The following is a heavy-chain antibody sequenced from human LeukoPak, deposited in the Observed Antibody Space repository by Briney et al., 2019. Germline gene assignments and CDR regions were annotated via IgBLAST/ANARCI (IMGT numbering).Heavy chain of an antibody. Sequence: PGGSLRLSCAASGFTFSSYAMSWVRQAPGKGLEWVANIKQDGSEKYYVDSVKGRFTISRDNAKNSLYLQMNSLRAEDTAVYYCARAKTYYYDSSGPNYYYGMDVWGQGTTVTVSS. CDR2: IKQDGSEK. V-gene: IGHV3-7*01. CDR1: GFTFSSYA. J-gene: IGHJ6*02. D-gene: IGHD3-22*01. CDR3: ARAKTYYYDSSGPNYYYGMDV.